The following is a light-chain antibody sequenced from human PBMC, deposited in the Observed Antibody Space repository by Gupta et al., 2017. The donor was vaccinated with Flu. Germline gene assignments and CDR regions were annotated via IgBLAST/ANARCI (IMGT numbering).Light chain of an antibody. V-gene: IGKV1-5*03. J-gene: IGKJ2*03. CDR3: QQYNSYWYS. CDR2: RAS. Sequence: QMTQSRSTLSASIRDRVTITCRDRESIRTWQPWYQQKPGKTPTLLIYRASFLEIGVPSRFSGSGSGTEFTLTISSLQPDDFATYYCQQYNSYWYSFGQGTKLEIK. CDR1: ESIRTW.